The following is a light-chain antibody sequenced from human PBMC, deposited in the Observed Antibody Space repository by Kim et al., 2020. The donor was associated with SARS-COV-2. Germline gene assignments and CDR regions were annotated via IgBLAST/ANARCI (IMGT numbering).Light chain of an antibody. Sequence: ALGQTGRITCQGDSLRAYYASWYQQKPGQAPILVFYGRNNRPSGIPDRFSGSSSGNTASLTVTGAQAVDEADYYCNSRDNSGDHVVFGGGTQLT. J-gene: IGLJ3*02. V-gene: IGLV3-19*01. CDR1: SLRAYY. CDR2: GRN. CDR3: NSRDNSGDHVV.